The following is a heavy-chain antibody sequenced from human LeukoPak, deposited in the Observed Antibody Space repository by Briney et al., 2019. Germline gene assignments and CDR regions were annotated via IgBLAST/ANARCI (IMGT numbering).Heavy chain of an antibody. Sequence: PSETLSLTCTVSGDSVSSGSYDWRWIRQPPGKGLEGIVYIYYSGSTNYNPTRKSQFTTTVDRSNNQFSLKLTSVTPADTAVYYCARTVEWFGELRGFYFDYWGQGTLVTVSS. V-gene: IGHV4-61*01. CDR2: IYYSGST. CDR1: GDSVSSGSYD. J-gene: IGHJ4*02. CDR3: ARTVEWFGELRGFYFDY. D-gene: IGHD3-10*01.